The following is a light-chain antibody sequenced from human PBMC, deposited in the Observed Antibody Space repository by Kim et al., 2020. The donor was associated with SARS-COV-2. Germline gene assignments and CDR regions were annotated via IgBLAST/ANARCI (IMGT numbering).Light chain of an antibody. CDR3: QQRSKWPYT. CDR1: QSVSSY. J-gene: IGKJ2*01. Sequence: LAPGERASRSCRASQSVSSYLTWYQQKPGQAPRLLIYDVSNRATGIPAKFSGSGSGTDFTLTICSLEPEDIAVYYCQQRSKWPYTFGRGTKLEI. V-gene: IGKV3-11*01. CDR2: DVS.